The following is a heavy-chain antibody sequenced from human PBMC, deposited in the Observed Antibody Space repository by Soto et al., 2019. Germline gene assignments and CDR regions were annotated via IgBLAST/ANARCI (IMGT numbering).Heavy chain of an antibody. D-gene: IGHD3-10*01. CDR2: MNPKRGDT. J-gene: IGHJ4*02. V-gene: IGHV1-8*01. Sequence: QVQLVQSGAEVKKPGASVKVSCQASGYTFNIYDIHWVRQATGQGLEWMGWMNPKRGDTTYAQKFQGRVTMTRDTTISTAYMELSSLSSDDSVLYYCARVAGSGVFIDYWGQGTQVTVSS. CDR1: GYTFNIYD. CDR3: ARVAGSGVFIDY.